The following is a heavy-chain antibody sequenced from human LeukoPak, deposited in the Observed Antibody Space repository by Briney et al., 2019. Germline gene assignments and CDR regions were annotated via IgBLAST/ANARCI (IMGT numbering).Heavy chain of an antibody. CDR2: IRYDGSNK. V-gene: IGHV3-30*02. CDR3: ARDGGSYRLLYYFDY. CDR1: GFTFSTYG. Sequence: GGSLRLSCAASGFTFSTYGIHWVRQAPGKGLEWVAFIRYDGSNKYYADSVKGRFTISRDNSKNTLYLQMNSLRAEDTAVYYCARDGGSYRLLYYFDYWGQGTLVTVSS. J-gene: IGHJ4*02. D-gene: IGHD3-16*02.